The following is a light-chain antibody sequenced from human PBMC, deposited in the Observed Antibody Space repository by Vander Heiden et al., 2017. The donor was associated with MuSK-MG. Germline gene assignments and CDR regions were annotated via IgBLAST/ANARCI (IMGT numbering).Light chain of an antibody. J-gene: IGKJ5*01. CDR1: QSLLHTNGYNY. Sequence: DIVMTQSPLSLPVTPGEPASISCRSSQSLLHTNGYNYLSWYLQKPGQSPQLLIYLTSSRVSGVPARFSGSGSGTDFTLKISRVEADDVGVYYCMQHLQIPITFGRGHDWRLN. CDR3: MQHLQIPIT. CDR2: LTS. V-gene: IGKV2-28*01.